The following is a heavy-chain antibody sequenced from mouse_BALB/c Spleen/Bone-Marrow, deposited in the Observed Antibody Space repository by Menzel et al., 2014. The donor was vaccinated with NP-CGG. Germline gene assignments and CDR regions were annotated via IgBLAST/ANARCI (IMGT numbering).Heavy chain of an antibody. CDR2: ISYDGNN. V-gene: IGHV3-6*02. D-gene: IGHD5-1*01. CDR3: AIPRSGSMDY. CDR1: GYSITSGYY. J-gene: IGHJ4*01. Sequence: ESGPGLVKPSRSLSLTCSVTGYSITSGYYWNWIRQFPGNKLEWMGYISYDGNNNYNPSLKNRISITRDTSKNQFFLKLNSVTTEDTATYYCAIPRSGSMDYWGQGASVTVSS.